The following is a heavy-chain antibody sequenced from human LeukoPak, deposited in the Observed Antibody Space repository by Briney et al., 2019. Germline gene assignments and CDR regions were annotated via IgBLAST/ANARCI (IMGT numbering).Heavy chain of an antibody. D-gene: IGHD1-14*01. CDR3: ARVEPANYYYYGMDV. V-gene: IGHV4-59*01. J-gene: IGHJ6*02. CDR1: GGSISSYY. CDR2: TYYSGST. Sequence: SETLSLTCTVSGGSISSYYWSWIRQPPVKGLEWIGYTYYSGSTNYNPSLKSRVTISVDTSKNQFSLKLSSVTAADTAVYYCARVEPANYYYYGMDVWGQGTTVTVSS.